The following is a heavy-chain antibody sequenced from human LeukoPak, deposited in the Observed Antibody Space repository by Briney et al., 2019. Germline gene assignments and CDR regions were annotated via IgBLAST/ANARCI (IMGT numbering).Heavy chain of an antibody. J-gene: IGHJ5*02. Sequence: SQTLSLTCAISGDSVSSNSAAWNRIRQSPSRGLEWRGRTYYRSKWYNDYAVSVKSRITINPDTSKNQFSLQLNSVTPEDTAVYYCARVGRYSSSWAIDPWGQGTLVTVSS. CDR2: TYYRSKWYN. CDR3: ARVGRYSSSWAIDP. CDR1: GDSVSSNSAA. V-gene: IGHV6-1*01. D-gene: IGHD6-13*01.